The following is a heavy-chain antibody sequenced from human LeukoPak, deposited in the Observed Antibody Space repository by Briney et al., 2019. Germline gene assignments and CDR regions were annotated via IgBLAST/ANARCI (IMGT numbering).Heavy chain of an antibody. CDR3: ARDSYTNTYDFWSGYPLY. J-gene: IGHJ4*02. D-gene: IGHD3-3*01. V-gene: IGHV1-69*04. CDR2: IIPILGIA. Sequence: ASVKVSCKASGGTFSSYAISWVRQAPGQGLEWMGRIIPILGIANYAQKFQGRVTITADKSTSTAYMELSSLRSEDTAVYYCARDSYTNTYDFWSGYPLYWGQGTLVTVSS. CDR1: GGTFSSYA.